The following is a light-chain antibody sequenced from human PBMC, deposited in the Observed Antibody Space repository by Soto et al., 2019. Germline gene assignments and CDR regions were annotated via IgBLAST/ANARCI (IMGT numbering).Light chain of an antibody. CDR1: QSIGDY. CDR2: AAS. Sequence: DIQMTQSPSSLSASVGDRVTITCRASQSIGDYLAWYQQKPGKVPKLLIYAASSLQSGVPSRFSGSGYGTDFTLTINSLQPEDVATYYCQRYNSALLTFGGGTKVEIK. V-gene: IGKV1-27*01. CDR3: QRYNSALLT. J-gene: IGKJ4*01.